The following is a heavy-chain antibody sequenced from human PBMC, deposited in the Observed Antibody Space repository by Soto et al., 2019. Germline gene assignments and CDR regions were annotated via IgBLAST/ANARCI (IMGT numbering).Heavy chain of an antibody. J-gene: IGHJ4*02. D-gene: IGHD6-6*01. CDR3: ARSPYSSSYIDY. Sequence: QVQLQESGPGLVKPSQTLPLTCTVSGGSISSGGYYWSWIRQHPGKGLEWIGYIYYSGSTYYNPSLKSRVTISVDTSKNPFSLKLRSVTDADTAVYYCARSPYSSSYIDYWGQGTLVTVSS. CDR2: IYYSGST. CDR1: GGSISSGGYY. V-gene: IGHV4-31*03.